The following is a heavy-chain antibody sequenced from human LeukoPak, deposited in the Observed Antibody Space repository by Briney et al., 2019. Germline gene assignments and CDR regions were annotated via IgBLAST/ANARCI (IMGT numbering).Heavy chain of an antibody. CDR2: ISHDESNK. CDR3: ARVSGWLPGDY. J-gene: IGHJ4*02. D-gene: IGHD6-19*01. CDR1: GFTFSNYA. Sequence: EPGGSLRLSCAASGFTFSNYAMHWVRQAPGKGLEWVAVISHDESNKYYVDSVKGRFTVSRDNSRSTLYLQMSSLRPEDTAVYFCARVSGWLPGDYWGQGTLVTVSS. V-gene: IGHV3-30-3*01.